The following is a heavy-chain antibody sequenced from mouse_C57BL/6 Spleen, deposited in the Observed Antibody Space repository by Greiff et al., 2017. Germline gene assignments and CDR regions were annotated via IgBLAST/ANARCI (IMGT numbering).Heavy chain of an antibody. Sequence: DVQLVESGPGLVKPSQSLSLTCSVTGYSITSGYYWNWIRQFPGNKLEWMGYISYDGSNNYNPSLKNRISITRDTSKNQFFLKLNSVTTEDTATYYCATEAYGNGLFYAMDYWGQGTSVTVSS. J-gene: IGHJ4*01. V-gene: IGHV3-6*01. CDR2: ISYDGSN. CDR1: GYSITSGYY. D-gene: IGHD2-1*01. CDR3: ATEAYGNGLFYAMDY.